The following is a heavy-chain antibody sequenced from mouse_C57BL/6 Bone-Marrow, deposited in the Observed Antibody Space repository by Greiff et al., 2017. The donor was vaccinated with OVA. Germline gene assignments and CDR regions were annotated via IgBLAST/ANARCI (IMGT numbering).Heavy chain of an antibody. CDR3: ARSGGNYGYFDY. D-gene: IGHD2-1*01. CDR1: GYTFTSYW. J-gene: IGHJ2*01. Sequence: VKLQQSGAELVRPGTSVKLSCKASGYTFTSYWMHWVKQRPGQGLEWIGVIDPSDSYTNYNQKFKGKATLTVDTSSSTAYMQLSSLTSEDSAVYYCARSGGNYGYFDYWGQGTTLTVSS. V-gene: IGHV1-59*01. CDR2: IDPSDSYT.